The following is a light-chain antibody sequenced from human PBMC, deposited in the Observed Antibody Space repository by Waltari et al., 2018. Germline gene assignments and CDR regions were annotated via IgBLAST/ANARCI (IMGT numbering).Light chain of an antibody. J-gene: IGLJ2*01. Sequence: QSALTQPRSVSGSPGQSVTISCPGTSSDVCGSNSVSWYQQPPGKAPKLMIYDFTNRPSGVPDRFSGSKSGNTASLTISGLQAEDEADYYCCSYAGSYTWVFGGGTKLTVL. V-gene: IGLV2-11*01. CDR1: SSDVCGSNS. CDR3: CSYAGSYTWV. CDR2: DFT.